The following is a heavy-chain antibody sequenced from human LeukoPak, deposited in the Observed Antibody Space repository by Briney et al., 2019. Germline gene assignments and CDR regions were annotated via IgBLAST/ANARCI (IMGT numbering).Heavy chain of an antibody. CDR2: VAYSGST. Sequence: PSEALSLTCTVSGGSTNSYYWSWIRQSPGKGLEWIGYVAYSGSTNYNPSHKSRVTISLDTSKNQFSLKLSSVTAADTAVYYCARKNGYSSSWYSFDYWGQGTLVTVSS. V-gene: IGHV4-59*08. D-gene: IGHD6-13*01. J-gene: IGHJ4*02. CDR1: GGSTNSYY. CDR3: ARKNGYSSSWYSFDY.